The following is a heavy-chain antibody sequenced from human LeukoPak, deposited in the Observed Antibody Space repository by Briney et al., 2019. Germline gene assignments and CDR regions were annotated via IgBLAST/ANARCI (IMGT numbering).Heavy chain of an antibody. J-gene: IGHJ4*02. CDR3: ARVGRGDHTWGSYSCDH. Sequence: SETLSLTCTVSGDSFSSYHWSWLRQPPGKGLEWIGYISSRGSTSYNRSLKSRVTISVDTSKNQFSLKLSSVTAADTAVYYCARVGRGDHTWGSYSCDHWGQGTLVSVSS. D-gene: IGHD3-16*01. CDR2: ISSRGST. CDR1: GDSFSSYH. V-gene: IGHV4-59*01.